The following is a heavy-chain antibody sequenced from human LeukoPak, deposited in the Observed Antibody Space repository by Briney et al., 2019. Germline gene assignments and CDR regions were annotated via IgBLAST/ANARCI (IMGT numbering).Heavy chain of an antibody. V-gene: IGHV1-18*01. CDR2: ISAYNGNT. CDR1: GYTFTSYG. Sequence: VASVKVSCKASGYTFTSYGISWVRQAPGQGLEWMGWISAYNGNTNYAQKLQGRVTMTTDTSTSTAYMELRSLRSDDTAVYYCARWAGDSTVTGFGYWGQGTLVTVSS. J-gene: IGHJ4*02. CDR3: ARWAGDSTVTGFGY. D-gene: IGHD4-17*01.